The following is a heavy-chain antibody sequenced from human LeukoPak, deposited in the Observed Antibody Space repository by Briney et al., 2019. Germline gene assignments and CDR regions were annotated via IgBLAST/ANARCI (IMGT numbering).Heavy chain of an antibody. CDR2: INPNGGTT. D-gene: IGHD4-23*01. CDR1: GYTFTSYY. CDR3: ARGFFYGGNERGLAY. Sequence: ASVKVSCKASGYTFTSYYMHWVRQAPGQGLEWVGIINPNGGTTTYAQRFQGKVTMTRDTSTRTYFMELSSLRSEDTALYYCARGFFYGGNERGLAYWGQGTLITVSS. J-gene: IGHJ4*02. V-gene: IGHV1-46*01.